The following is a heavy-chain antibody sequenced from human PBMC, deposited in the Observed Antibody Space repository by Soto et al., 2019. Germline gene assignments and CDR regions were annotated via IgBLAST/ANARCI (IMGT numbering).Heavy chain of an antibody. V-gene: IGHV4-30-4*01. D-gene: IGHD2-8*01. J-gene: IGHJ6*02. Sequence: PSETLSLTCTVSGGSISSGDYYWSWIRQPPGKGLEWIGYIYYSGSTYYNPSLKSRVTISVDTSKNQFSLKLSSVTAADTAVYYCARDTNHYYYGMDVWGQGTRVTVSS. CDR3: ARDTNHYYYGMDV. CDR2: IYYSGST. CDR1: GGSISSGDYY.